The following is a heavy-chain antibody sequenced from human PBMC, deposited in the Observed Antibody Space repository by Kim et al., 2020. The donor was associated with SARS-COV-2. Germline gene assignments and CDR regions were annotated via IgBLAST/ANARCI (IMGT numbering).Heavy chain of an antibody. CDR1: GFTFSSYA. Sequence: GGSLRLSCAASGFTFSSYAMHWVRQAPGKGLEWVAVISYDGSNKYYADSVKGRFTISRDNSKNTLYLQMNSLRAEDTAVYYCARDGEGGDIYGMDVWGQGTTVTVSS. J-gene: IGHJ6*02. V-gene: IGHV3-30*04. CDR2: ISYDGSNK. D-gene: IGHD2-21*02. CDR3: ARDGEGGDIYGMDV.